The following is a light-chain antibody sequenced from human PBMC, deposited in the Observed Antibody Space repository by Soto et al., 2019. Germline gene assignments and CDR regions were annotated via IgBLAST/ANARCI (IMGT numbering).Light chain of an antibody. V-gene: IGLV2-14*01. CDR3: TSYSRYRVMV. CDR2: AVS. Sequence: QSALTQPASVSGSLGQSITISCTGTSSDIGGYKYVSWYQQHPRKAPKLIIFAVSNRPSGVSDRFSGSNSGNTASLTISGLQAEDEADYHCTSYSRYRVMVFGGGTKVTVL. CDR1: SSDIGGYKY. J-gene: IGLJ3*02.